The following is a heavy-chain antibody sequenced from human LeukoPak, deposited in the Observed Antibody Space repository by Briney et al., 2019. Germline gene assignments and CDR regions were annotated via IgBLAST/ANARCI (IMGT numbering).Heavy chain of an antibody. D-gene: IGHD5-24*01. CDR3: ARDLNYASDY. J-gene: IGHJ4*02. CDR2: IKEDGSDK. Sequence: PGGSLRLSCVASGFTFSTYGMHWVRQAPGKGLEWVANIKEDGSDKYYVDSVKGRFTISRDNAKNSLYLQMNSLRAEDTAVYYCARDLNYASDYWGQGTLVTVSS. V-gene: IGHV3-7*04. CDR1: GFTFSTYG.